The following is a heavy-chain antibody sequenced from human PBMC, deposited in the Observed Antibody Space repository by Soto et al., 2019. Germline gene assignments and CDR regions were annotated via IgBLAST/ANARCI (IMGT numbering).Heavy chain of an antibody. CDR3: ARAAAHYDFWSGYILGDNWFDP. CDR2: ISYDGSNK. Sequence: PGRSLRLSCAASGFTFSIYAMHWVRQAPGKGLEWVAVISYDGSNKYYADSVKGRFTISRDNSKNTLYLQMNSLRAEDTAVYYCARAAAHYDFWSGYILGDNWFDPWGQGTLVTVSS. CDR1: GFTFSIYA. J-gene: IGHJ5*02. D-gene: IGHD3-3*01. V-gene: IGHV3-30-3*01.